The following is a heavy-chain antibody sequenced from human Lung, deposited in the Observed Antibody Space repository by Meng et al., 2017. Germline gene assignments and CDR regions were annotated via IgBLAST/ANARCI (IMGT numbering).Heavy chain of an antibody. V-gene: IGHV4-34*01. CDR3: ARGPTTMAHDFDY. CDR2: INHSGST. Sequence: VRRQLWGAVSSKPSGTLSLTCVVSGGSFCDYYRSWIRQPPGKGLEWIGEINHSGSTNYNPSLESRATISVDTSQNNLSLKLSSVTAADSAVYYCARGPTTMAHDFDYWGQGTLVTVSS. J-gene: IGHJ4*02. CDR1: GGSFCDYY. D-gene: IGHD4-11*01.